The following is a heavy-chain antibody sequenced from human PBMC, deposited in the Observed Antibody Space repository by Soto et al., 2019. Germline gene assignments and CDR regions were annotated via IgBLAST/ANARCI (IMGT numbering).Heavy chain of an antibody. V-gene: IGHV1-69*01. CDR3: ARTYSSASWGIYYSYDDGMDG. CDR1: GDTFYNYA. J-gene: IGHJ6*01. CDR2: LIPIFGTA. Sequence: QVQVVQSGAEVKKPGSSVKVSCKASGDTFYNYAISWVRQAPGRGLEWMGGLIPIFGTANYAHKFQGRVTITADESASTADMELSSVRSEDTAVYDWARTYSSASWGIYYSYDDGMDGWGQGTTVTVSS. D-gene: IGHD6-6*01.